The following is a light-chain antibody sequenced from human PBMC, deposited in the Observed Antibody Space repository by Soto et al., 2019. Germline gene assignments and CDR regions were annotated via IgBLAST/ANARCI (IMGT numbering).Light chain of an antibody. CDR3: QQYNNWPPLT. V-gene: IGKV3-15*01. J-gene: IGKJ4*01. CDR2: GAS. CDR1: QSVSSK. Sequence: IVMTQSPATLSVSPGERATLSCRASQSVSSKLAWYQQKPGQAPRLLIYGASTRATGIPARFSGSGSGTEFTLTISSLQSEDFAVYYCQQYNNWPPLTFGGGTKVEI.